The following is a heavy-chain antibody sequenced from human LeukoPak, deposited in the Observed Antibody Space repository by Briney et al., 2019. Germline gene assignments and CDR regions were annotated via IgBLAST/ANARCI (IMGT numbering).Heavy chain of an antibody. Sequence: GGSLRLSCAPSGFTFSSYAMSCVRQAPGKGLEWVSAISGSGGSTYYADSVKGRFTISRDNSKNTLYLQMNSLRAEDTAVYYCAISRYSGSYPFDYWGQGTLVTVSS. V-gene: IGHV3-23*01. CDR1: GFTFSSYA. CDR2: ISGSGGST. D-gene: IGHD1-26*01. CDR3: AISRYSGSYPFDY. J-gene: IGHJ4*02.